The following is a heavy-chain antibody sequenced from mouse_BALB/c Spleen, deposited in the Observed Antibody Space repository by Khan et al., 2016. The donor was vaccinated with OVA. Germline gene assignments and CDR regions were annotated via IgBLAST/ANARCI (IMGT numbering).Heavy chain of an antibody. CDR2: VSTGGTYT. CDR1: GFTFSTYG. Sequence: EVELVESGGDLVKPGGSLKLSCVASGFTFSTYGMSWVRQAPDERLEWVATVSTGGTYTYYPDSVKGRFTISRDNAKNTLYLQMSGLRSEDTAMFFCTRLAYYYDSEGFAYWGQGTLVTVS. V-gene: IGHV5-6*01. J-gene: IGHJ3*01. CDR3: TRLAYYYDSEGFAY. D-gene: IGHD1-1*01.